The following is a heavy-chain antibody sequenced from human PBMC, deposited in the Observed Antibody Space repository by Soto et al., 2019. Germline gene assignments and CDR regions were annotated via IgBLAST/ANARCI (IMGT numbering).Heavy chain of an antibody. CDR1: GFTFSDYY. CDR2: ISSSGDTT. J-gene: IGHJ6*03. V-gene: IGHV3-11*01. CDR3: ASQYYDFWSPMDV. Sequence: GGSLRLSCAASGFTFSDYYMSWIRQAPGKGLEWISYISSSGDTTHYADSMKGRFTISRDNAKHSLYLQMNSLRAEDTAVYYCASQYYDFWSPMDVWGKGTTVTVSS. D-gene: IGHD3-3*01.